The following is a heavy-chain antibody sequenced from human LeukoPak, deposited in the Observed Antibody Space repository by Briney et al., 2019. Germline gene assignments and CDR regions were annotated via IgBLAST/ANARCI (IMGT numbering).Heavy chain of an antibody. V-gene: IGHV3-23*01. CDR3: TKDLTNYHYYYIDV. CDR2: ISGSGGST. Sequence: PGGSLRLSCAASGFTFSSYAMSWVRQAPGKGLEWVSAISGSGGSTYYADSVKGRFTISRDNSKNTLYLQMNSLRAEDTAVYYCTKDLTNYHYYYIDVWGKGTTVIVSS. J-gene: IGHJ6*03. D-gene: IGHD2-8*01. CDR1: GFTFSSYA.